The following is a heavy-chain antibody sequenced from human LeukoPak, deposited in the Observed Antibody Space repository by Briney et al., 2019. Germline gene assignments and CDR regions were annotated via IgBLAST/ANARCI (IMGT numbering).Heavy chain of an antibody. J-gene: IGHJ5*02. CDR2: IKQDGSEK. Sequence: GGSLRLSCAASGFTFSSYGMHWVRQAPGKGLEWVANIKQDGSEKYYVDSVKGRFTISRDNAKNSLYLQMNSLRAEDTAVYYCARDGSYYDFWSGYYNNWFDPWGQGTLVTVSS. CDR3: ARDGSYYDFWSGYYNNWFDP. V-gene: IGHV3-7*01. D-gene: IGHD3-3*01. CDR1: GFTFSSYG.